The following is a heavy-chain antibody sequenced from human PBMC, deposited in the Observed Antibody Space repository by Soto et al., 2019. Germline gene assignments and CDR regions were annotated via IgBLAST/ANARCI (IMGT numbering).Heavy chain of an antibody. Sequence: GGSLRLSCAASGFTFSSYWMHWVRQAPGKGLVWVSRINSDGSSTSYADSVKGRFTISRDNAKNTLYLQMNSLRAEDTAVYYCARVTWLYYYDSSGYFDYWGQGSLVTVSS. CDR1: GFTFSSYW. CDR2: INSDGSST. V-gene: IGHV3-74*01. CDR3: ARVTWLYYYDSSGYFDY. J-gene: IGHJ4*02. D-gene: IGHD3-22*01.